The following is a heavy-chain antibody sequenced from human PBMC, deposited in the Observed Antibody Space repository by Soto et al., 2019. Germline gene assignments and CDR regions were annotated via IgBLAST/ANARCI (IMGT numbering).Heavy chain of an antibody. V-gene: IGHV1-18*01. D-gene: IGHD6-19*01. CDR1: GYTFTSYG. J-gene: IGHJ4*02. CDR3: ARGSDSSDDNDNSFDY. Sequence: GASVKVSWKASGYTFTSYGISWVRQAPGQGLEWMGWISAYNGNTNYAQKLQGRVTMTTDTSTRTAYMELRSLRSDDTAVYYCARGSDSSDDNDNSFDYWGQGTLVTVSS. CDR2: ISAYNGNT.